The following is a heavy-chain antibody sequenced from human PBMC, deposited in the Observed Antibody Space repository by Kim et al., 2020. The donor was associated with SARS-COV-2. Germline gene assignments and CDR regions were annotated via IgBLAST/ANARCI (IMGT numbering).Heavy chain of an antibody. Sequence: ADAVKGRFTISRDNSKNTLYLQMNSLRAEDTAVYYCAKTMQLWFYDAFDIWGQGTMVTVSS. J-gene: IGHJ3*02. D-gene: IGHD5-18*01. V-gene: IGHV3-23*01. CDR3: AKTMQLWFYDAFDI.